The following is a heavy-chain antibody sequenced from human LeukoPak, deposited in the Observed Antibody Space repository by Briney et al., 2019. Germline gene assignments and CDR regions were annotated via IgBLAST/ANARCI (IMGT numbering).Heavy chain of an antibody. CDR1: GGSISSSSYY. CDR2: IYYSGST. CDR3: AREGEYSYGYNYYHQYMDV. Sequence: PSETLSLTCTVSGGSISSSSYYWGWIRQPPGKGLEWIGSIYYSGSTYYNPSLKSRVTISVDTSKNQFSLKLSSVTAADTAVYYCAREGEYSYGYNYYHQYMDVWGKGTTVTVSS. D-gene: IGHD5-18*01. V-gene: IGHV4-39*07. J-gene: IGHJ6*03.